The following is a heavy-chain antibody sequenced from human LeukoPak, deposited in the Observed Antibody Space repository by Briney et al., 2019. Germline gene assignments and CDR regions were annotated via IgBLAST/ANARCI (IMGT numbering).Heavy chain of an antibody. CDR2: INHSGST. CDR3: ARRVYIAAAGINWFDP. CDR1: GGSFSGYY. J-gene: IGHJ5*02. D-gene: IGHD6-13*01. Sequence: PSETLSLTCAVYGGSFSGYYWSWIRQPPGKGLEWIGEINHSGSTNYNPSLKSRVTISVDTSKNQFSLKLSSVTAADTAVYYCARRVYIAAAGINWFDPWGQGTLVTVSS. V-gene: IGHV4-34*01.